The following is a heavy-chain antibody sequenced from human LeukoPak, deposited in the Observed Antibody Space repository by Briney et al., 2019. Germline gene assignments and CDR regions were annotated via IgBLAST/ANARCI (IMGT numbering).Heavy chain of an antibody. CDR3: ALGGAVAGPIPSDPGAFDI. V-gene: IGHV2-5*08. CDR2: IYWDDDK. Sequence: MKSGPTLVNPTQTLTLTCTFSGFSLSTSGMCVSWIRQPPGKALEWLALIYWDDDKRYSPSLKSRLTITKATSKNQVVLTMTNMDPVDTATYYCALGGAVAGPIPSDPGAFDIWGQGTMVTVSS. D-gene: IGHD6-19*01. CDR1: GFSLSTSGMC. J-gene: IGHJ3*02.